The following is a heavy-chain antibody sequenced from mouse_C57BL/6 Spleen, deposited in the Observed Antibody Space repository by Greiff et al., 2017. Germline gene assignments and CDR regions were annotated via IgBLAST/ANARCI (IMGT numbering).Heavy chain of an antibody. Sequence: QVQLQQPGAELVKPGASVKMSCKASGYTFTSYWITWVKQRPGQGLEWIGDIYPGSGSTNYNEKFKSKATLTVDTSSSTAYMKLSSLTSEDSAVYYCARGGYYDAMDYWGQGTSVTVSS. CDR1: GYTFTSYW. D-gene: IGHD2-2*01. V-gene: IGHV1-55*01. CDR2: IYPGSGST. J-gene: IGHJ4*01. CDR3: ARGGYYDAMDY.